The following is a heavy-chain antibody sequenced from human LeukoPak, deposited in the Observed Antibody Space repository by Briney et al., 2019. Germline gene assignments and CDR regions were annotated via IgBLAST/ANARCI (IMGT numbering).Heavy chain of an antibody. D-gene: IGHD5-18*01. V-gene: IGHV3-30*02. CDR2: IRYDGSNK. CDR1: GFTFSSYG. CDR3: ARTAGRYSYGYAFDY. J-gene: IGHJ4*02. Sequence: GGSLRLSCAASGFTFSSYGMHWVRQAPGKGLEWVAFIRYDGSNKYYADSVKGRFTISRDNAKNSLYLQVNSLRADDTAVYYCARTAGRYSYGYAFDYWGQGTLVTVSS.